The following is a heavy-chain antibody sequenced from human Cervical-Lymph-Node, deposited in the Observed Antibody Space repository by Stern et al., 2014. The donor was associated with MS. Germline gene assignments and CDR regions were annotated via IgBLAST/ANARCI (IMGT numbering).Heavy chain of an antibody. Sequence: QVQLVQSGAEVKKPGASVKVSCKVSGDTLSEISMHWVRQAPGKGLEWMGGFDLQHGETLYAQKFQGRVTMAEDRSTDTAYMELSSLRSEDTAMYYCATHRGRVTYYYGMDVWGQGTTVTVSS. D-gene: IGHD2-21*02. V-gene: IGHV1-24*01. CDR1: GDTLSEIS. CDR3: ATHRGRVTYYYGMDV. CDR2: FDLQHGET. J-gene: IGHJ6*02.